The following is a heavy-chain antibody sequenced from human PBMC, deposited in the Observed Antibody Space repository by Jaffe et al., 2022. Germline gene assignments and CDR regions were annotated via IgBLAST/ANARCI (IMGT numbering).Heavy chain of an antibody. CDR2: ISSSSSTI. Sequence: EVQLVESGGGLVQPGGSLRLSCAASGFTFSSYSMNWVRQAPGKGLEWVSYISSSSSTIYYADSVKGRFTISRDNAKNSLYLQMNSLRAEDTAVYYCARDWGSIAARPSWPYYMDVWGKGTTVTVSS. CDR3: ARDWGSIAARPSWPYYMDV. CDR1: GFTFSSYS. V-gene: IGHV3-48*01. D-gene: IGHD6-6*01. J-gene: IGHJ6*03.